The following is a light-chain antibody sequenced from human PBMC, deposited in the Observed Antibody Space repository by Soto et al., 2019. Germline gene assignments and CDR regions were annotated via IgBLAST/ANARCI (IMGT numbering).Light chain of an antibody. V-gene: IGKV1-39*01. CDR3: QQRSNWPPIT. J-gene: IGKJ5*01. Sequence: DIHMTQSPSSLSASVGDTVTITCRSSQNIDMYLNWYQQRPGKAPRVLISGASNLQTGVPSRFSGSGSGTDFTLTISSLEPEDFAVYYCQQRSNWPPITFGQGTRLEIK. CDR2: GAS. CDR1: QNIDMY.